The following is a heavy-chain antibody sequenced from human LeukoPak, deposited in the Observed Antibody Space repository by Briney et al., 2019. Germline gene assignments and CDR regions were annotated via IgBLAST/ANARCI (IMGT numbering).Heavy chain of an antibody. J-gene: IGHJ4*02. CDR2: ISGSGGST. CDR1: GFTFSSYA. Sequence: GGSLRLSCAASGFTFSSYAMSWVRQAPGKGPEWVSAISGSGGSTYYADSVKGRFTISRDNSKNTLYLQMNSLRAEDTAVYYCAKALGFMVRGVPIDYWGQGTLVTVSS. CDR3: AKALGFMVRGVPIDY. V-gene: IGHV3-23*01. D-gene: IGHD3-10*01.